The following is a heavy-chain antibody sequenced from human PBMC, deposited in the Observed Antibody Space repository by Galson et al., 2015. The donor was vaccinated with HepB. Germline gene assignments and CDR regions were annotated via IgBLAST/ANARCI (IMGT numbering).Heavy chain of an antibody. D-gene: IGHD3-3*01. CDR2: IYYSGST. CDR3: ARGIGDDTNDKNDFWSGYLKDY. Sequence: TLSLTCTVSGGSISSGDYYWSWIRQPPGKGLEWIGYIYYSGSTYYNLSLKSRVTISVDTSKNQFSLKLSSVTAADTAVYYCARGIGDDTNDKNDFWSGYLKDYWGQGTLVTVSS. V-gene: IGHV4-30-4*01. J-gene: IGHJ4*02. CDR1: GGSISSGDYY.